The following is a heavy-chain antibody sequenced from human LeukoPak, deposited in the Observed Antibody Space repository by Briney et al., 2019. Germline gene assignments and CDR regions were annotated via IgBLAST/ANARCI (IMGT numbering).Heavy chain of an antibody. J-gene: IGHJ3*02. Sequence: GGSLRLSCAAYGFTFCSYWMPWLRPAPGKGLVWVSRLISDGSSTTYADSVKGRFTISRANAKNTLYLQMNSLRAEDTAVYYCAREDVNIEVAASAPFDIWGQGTMVTVSS. CDR3: AREDVNIEVAASAPFDI. CDR2: LISDGSST. V-gene: IGHV3-74*01. D-gene: IGHD6-19*01. CDR1: GFTFCSYW.